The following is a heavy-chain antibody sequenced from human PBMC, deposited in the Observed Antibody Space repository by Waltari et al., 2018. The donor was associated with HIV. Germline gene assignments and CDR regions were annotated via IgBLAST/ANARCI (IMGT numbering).Heavy chain of an antibody. CDR1: GFTFSSYG. J-gene: IGHJ6*02. CDR2: IWYDGTKK. V-gene: IGHV3-33*01. D-gene: IGHD2-15*01. Sequence: QVQLVESGGGVVQPGRSLRLSCAASGFTFSSYGMHWVRQAPGKGLEGVAVIWYDGTKKYYADAVKGRFTISRDNSKNTLYLQMNSLRAEDTAVYYCARDRSEGGGYYYYGLDVWGQGTTVTVSS. CDR3: ARDRSEGGGYYYYGLDV.